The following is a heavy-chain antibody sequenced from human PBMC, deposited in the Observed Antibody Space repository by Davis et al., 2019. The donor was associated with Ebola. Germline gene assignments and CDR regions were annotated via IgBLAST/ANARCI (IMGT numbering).Heavy chain of an antibody. CDR3: ARGTGGSGSYPGYYGMDV. CDR1: GFTFSSYS. J-gene: IGHJ6*02. D-gene: IGHD3-10*01. Sequence: GESLKISCAASGFTFSSYSMNWVRQAPGKGLEWVAVISYDGSNKYYADSVKGRFTISRDNSKNTLYLQMNSLRAEDTAVYYCARGTGGSGSYPGYYGMDVWGQGTTVTVSS. CDR2: ISYDGSNK. V-gene: IGHV3-30*03.